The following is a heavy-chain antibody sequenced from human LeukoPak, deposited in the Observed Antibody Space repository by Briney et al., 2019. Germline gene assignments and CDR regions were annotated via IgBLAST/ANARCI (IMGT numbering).Heavy chain of an antibody. Sequence: GGSLRLSCAAPGFTFDDYGMSWVRQVPGRGLEWVSGITWNADNTGYAEAVKGRFTISRDNAKNSLYLQMNSLRAEDTAVYYCATDQRYAFDYWGQGILVTVSS. CDR1: GFTFDDYG. V-gene: IGHV3-20*04. J-gene: IGHJ4*02. CDR3: ATDQRYAFDY. CDR2: ITWNADNT. D-gene: IGHD3-9*01.